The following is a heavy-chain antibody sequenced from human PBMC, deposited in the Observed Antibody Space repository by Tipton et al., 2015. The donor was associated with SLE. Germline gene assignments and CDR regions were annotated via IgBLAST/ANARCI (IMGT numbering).Heavy chain of an antibody. J-gene: IGHJ3*02. D-gene: IGHD6-13*01. Sequence: SLRLSCAASGFTFSTYGMHWVRQAPGKGLEWVTIISYDGSNKYYADSVKGRFTISRDNSKNTLYLRMNSLRAEDTAVYYCAREEIYSSSWNDAFDIWGQGTMVTVSS. V-gene: IGHV3-30*03. CDR2: ISYDGSNK. CDR1: GFTFSTYG. CDR3: AREEIYSSSWNDAFDI.